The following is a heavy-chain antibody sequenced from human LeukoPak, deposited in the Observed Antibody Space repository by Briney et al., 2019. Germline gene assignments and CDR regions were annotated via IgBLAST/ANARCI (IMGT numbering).Heavy chain of an antibody. CDR3: AKDSIAAAGTRGFDY. V-gene: IGHV3-43D*04. J-gene: IGHJ4*02. CDR1: GFTFDDYA. CDR2: ISWDGGST. Sequence: AGGSLRLSCAAPGFTFDDYAMHWVRQAPGKGLEWVSLISWDGGSTYYADSVKGRFTISRDNSKNSLYLQMNSLRTEDTALYYCAKDSIAAAGTRGFDYCGQGTLVTVSS. D-gene: IGHD6-13*01.